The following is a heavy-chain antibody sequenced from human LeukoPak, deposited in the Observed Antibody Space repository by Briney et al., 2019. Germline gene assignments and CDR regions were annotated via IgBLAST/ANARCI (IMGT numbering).Heavy chain of an antibody. D-gene: IGHD4-17*01. J-gene: IGHJ4*02. CDR1: GFTFSSYA. Sequence: GGSLRLSCAASGFTFSSYAMSWVRQATGKGLEWVSAISGSGGSTYYADSVKGRFTISRDNSKNTLHLQMNSLRAEDRAVYYCAKGGSLTTVTHFDYWGQGTLVTVSS. CDR3: AKGGSLTTVTHFDY. V-gene: IGHV3-23*01. CDR2: ISGSGGST.